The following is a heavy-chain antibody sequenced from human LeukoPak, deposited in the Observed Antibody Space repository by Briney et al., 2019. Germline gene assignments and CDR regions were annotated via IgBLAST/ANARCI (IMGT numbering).Heavy chain of an antibody. CDR3: ARRLAYYYGSGSYYGFDY. D-gene: IGHD3-10*01. CDR1: GYSFTSYW. CDR2: IYPGDSDT. Sequence: PGESLNISCKGSGYSFTSYWIGWVRQMPGKGLEWMGIIYPGDSDTRYSPSFQGQVTISADKSISTAYLQWSSLKASDTAMYYCARRLAYYYGSGSYYGFDYWGQGTLVTVSS. J-gene: IGHJ4*02. V-gene: IGHV5-51*01.